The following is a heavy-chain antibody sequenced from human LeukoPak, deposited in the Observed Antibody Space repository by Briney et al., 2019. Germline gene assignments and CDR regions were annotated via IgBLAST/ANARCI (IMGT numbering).Heavy chain of an antibody. CDR1: GGSIRSSYYY. CDR3: ARPQRYSMYALDY. J-gene: IGHJ4*02. D-gene: IGHD5/OR15-5a*01. Sequence: SETLSLTCTVSGGSIRSSYYYWGWIRQPPGKGLEWIGSIYDSGSTYYNPSLKSQVTISVDTSKNQFSLKLSSVTAADTAVYYCARPQRYSMYALDYWGQGTLVTVSS. V-gene: IGHV4-39*01. CDR2: IYDSGST.